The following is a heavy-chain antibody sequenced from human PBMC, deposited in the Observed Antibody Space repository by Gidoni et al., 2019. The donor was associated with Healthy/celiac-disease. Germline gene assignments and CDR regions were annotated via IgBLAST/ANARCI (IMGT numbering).Heavy chain of an antibody. J-gene: IGHJ5*02. V-gene: IGHV1-69*01. D-gene: IGHD2-15*01. CDR2: IIPIFGTA. CDR3: ARDSVQYFVGGRIDP. Sequence: QVQLVQSGAEVKTPGSSVKVSCKASGGTFSSYAISWGRQAPGQGLEWMGGIIPIFGTANSAQKFQGRVTITADESTSTAYMELSSLRSEDTAVYYCARDSVQYFVGGRIDPWGQGTLVTVSS. CDR1: GGTFSSYA.